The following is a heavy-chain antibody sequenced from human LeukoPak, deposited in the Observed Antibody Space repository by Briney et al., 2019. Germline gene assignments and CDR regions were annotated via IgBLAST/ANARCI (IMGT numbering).Heavy chain of an antibody. CDR2: IIPIFGTA. CDR3: ARQIRYFDYYYYYMDV. D-gene: IGHD3-9*01. J-gene: IGHJ6*03. Sequence: HGASVKVSCKASGYTFTSYGISWVRQAPGQGLEWMGGIIPIFGTANYAQKFQGRVTITADESTSTAYMELSSLRSEDTAVYYCARQIRYFDYYYYYMDVWGKGTTVTVSS. V-gene: IGHV1-69*13. CDR1: GYTFTSYG.